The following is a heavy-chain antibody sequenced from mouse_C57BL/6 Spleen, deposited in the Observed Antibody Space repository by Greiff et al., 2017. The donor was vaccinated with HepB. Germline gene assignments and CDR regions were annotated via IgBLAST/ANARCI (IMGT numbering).Heavy chain of an antibody. CDR2: IYPGDGDT. D-gene: IGHD1-1*01. J-gene: IGHJ2*01. Sequence: QVQLQQSGPELVKPGASVKISCKASGYAFSSSWMNWVKQRPGKGLEWIGRIYPGDGDTNYNGKFKGKATLTADKSSSTAYMQLSSLTSEDSAVYFCARSRSLYFDYWGQGTTLTVSS. CDR3: ARSRSLYFDY. V-gene: IGHV1-82*01. CDR1: GYAFSSSW.